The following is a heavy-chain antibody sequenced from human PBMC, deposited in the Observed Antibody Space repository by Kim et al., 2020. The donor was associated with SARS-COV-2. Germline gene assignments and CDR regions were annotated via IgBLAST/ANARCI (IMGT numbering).Heavy chain of an antibody. D-gene: IGHD2-21*02. V-gene: IGHV3-53*04. CDR2: IYSGGST. Sequence: GSLRLSCAASGFTVSSNYMSWVRQAPGKGLEWVSVIYSGGSTYYADSVKGRFTISRHNSKNTLYLQMNSLRAEDTAVYYCATECGGDCPNFDYWGQGTLVTVSS. J-gene: IGHJ4*02. CDR1: GFTVSSNY. CDR3: ATECGGDCPNFDY.